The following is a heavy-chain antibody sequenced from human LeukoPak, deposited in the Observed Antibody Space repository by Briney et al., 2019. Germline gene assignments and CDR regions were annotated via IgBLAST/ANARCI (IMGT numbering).Heavy chain of an antibody. J-gene: IGHJ6*02. V-gene: IGHV1-2*02. D-gene: IGHD2-15*01. CDR3: ARDSPQGYCSGGSCYPYGMDV. Sequence: ASVKVSCKASGYTFTGYYMHWVRQAPGQGLELMGWINPNSGGTNYAQKFQGRVTMTRDTSISTAYMELSRLRSDDTAVYYCARDSPQGYCSGGSCYPYGMDVWGQGTTVTVSS. CDR2: INPNSGGT. CDR1: GYTFTGYY.